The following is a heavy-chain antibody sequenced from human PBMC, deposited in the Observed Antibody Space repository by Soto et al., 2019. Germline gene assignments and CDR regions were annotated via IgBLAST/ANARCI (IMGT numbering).Heavy chain of an antibody. D-gene: IGHD2-8*02. J-gene: IGHJ4*02. V-gene: IGHV3-23*01. CDR2: ISGSGGST. CDR1: GFTFSSYA. Sequence: EVQLLESGGGLVQPGGSLRLSCAASGFTFSSYAMSWVRQAPGKGLEWVSAISGSGGSTYYADSVKGRFTISRDNSKNTLYLQMNSLRAEDTAVYYCAKASFATLVVYCFDYWCQGTLVTVSS. CDR3: AKASFATLVVYCFDY.